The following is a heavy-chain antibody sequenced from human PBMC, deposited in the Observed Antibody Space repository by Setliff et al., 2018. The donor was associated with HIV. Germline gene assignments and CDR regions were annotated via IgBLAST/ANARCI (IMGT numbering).Heavy chain of an antibody. Sequence: PSETLSLTCTVAGGSTSSSSYYWGWIRQPPGMGLEWIASIYHNGNTYYNPSLKSRVTMSVDTSRNQFSLKLSSVTAADTAVYYCVTSLITVPPDAFDIWGQGTMVTVSS. CDR2: IYHNGNT. V-gene: IGHV4-39*07. CDR3: VTSLITVPPDAFDI. CDR1: GGSTSSSSYY. J-gene: IGHJ3*02. D-gene: IGHD4-4*01.